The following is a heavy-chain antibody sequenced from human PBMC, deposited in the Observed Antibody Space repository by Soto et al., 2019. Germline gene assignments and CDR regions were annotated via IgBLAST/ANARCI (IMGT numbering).Heavy chain of an antibody. D-gene: IGHD3-10*01. CDR1: GGSISSYY. V-gene: IGHV4-39*01. Sequence: SETLSLTCTVSGGSISSYYWSWIRQPPGKGLEWIGSIYYSGSTYYNPSLKSRVTISVDTSKNQFSLKLSSVTAADTAVYYCARGRITMVRGVITLFDYWGQGTLVTVSS. CDR2: IYYSGST. CDR3: ARGRITMVRGVITLFDY. J-gene: IGHJ4*02.